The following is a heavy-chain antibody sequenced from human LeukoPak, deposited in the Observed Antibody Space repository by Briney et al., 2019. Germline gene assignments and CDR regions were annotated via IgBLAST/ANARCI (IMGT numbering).Heavy chain of an antibody. D-gene: IGHD3-10*01. CDR2: IHTSGNT. CDR1: GGSISSYY. J-gene: IGHJ4*02. V-gene: IGHV4-4*07. Sequence: SETLSLTCTVSGGSISSYYWSWIRQPAGKGLEWIGRIHTSGNTNYNPSLKSRVTMSVDTSKTQFSLKLSSVTAADTAVYYCARGEWFGKFDYWGQGTLVTVSS. CDR3: ARGEWFGKFDY.